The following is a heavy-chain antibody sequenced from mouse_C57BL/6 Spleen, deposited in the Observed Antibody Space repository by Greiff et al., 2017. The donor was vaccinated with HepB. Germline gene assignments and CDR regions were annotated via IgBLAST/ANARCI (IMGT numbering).Heavy chain of an antibody. J-gene: IGHJ1*03. Sequence: QVQLQQSGAELMKPGASVKLSCKATGYTFTGYWIEWVKQRPGHGLEWIGEILPGSGSTNYNEKFKGKVTFPADTSSNTAYMQLSSLTTEHSAIYYCARGGTIYYDGSSYVGYFDVWGTGTTVTVSS. D-gene: IGHD1-1*01. CDR1: GYTFTGYW. CDR2: ILPGSGST. V-gene: IGHV1-9*01. CDR3: ARGGTIYYDGSSYVGYFDV.